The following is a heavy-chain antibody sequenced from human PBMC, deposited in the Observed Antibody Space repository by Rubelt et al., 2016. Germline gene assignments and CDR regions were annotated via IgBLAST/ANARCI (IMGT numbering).Heavy chain of an antibody. V-gene: IGHV4-34*01. Sequence: QVQLQQWGAGLLKPSETLSLTCAVYGGSFSGYYWSWIRQPPGKGLEWIGEINHSGSTNYNPSLKRRVTISVDTSKNQFFLKLSSVTAADTAVYYCARAGTPGTTGAFDYWGRGTLVIVSS. CDR3: ARAGTPGTTGAFDY. D-gene: IGHD1-1*01. CDR2: INHSGST. CDR1: GGSFSGYY. J-gene: IGHJ4*02.